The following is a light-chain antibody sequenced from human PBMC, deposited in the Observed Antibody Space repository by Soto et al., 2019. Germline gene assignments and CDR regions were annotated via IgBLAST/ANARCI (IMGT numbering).Light chain of an antibody. V-gene: IGKV4-1*01. J-gene: IGKJ1*01. Sequence: DIVMTQSPDSLAVSLGERATINCKSSQSVLYSSNNKNDLAWYQQKPGQPPKLLIYWASTRKSGVPDRFSGSGSGTDFNLTISSLQAEDVAVYYCQQYYVTPPWTFGQGTKVEIK. CDR1: QSVLYSSNNKND. CDR2: WAS. CDR3: QQYYVTPPWT.